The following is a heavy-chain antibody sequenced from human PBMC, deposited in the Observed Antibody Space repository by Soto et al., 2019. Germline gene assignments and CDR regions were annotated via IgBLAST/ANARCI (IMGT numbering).Heavy chain of an antibody. CDR2: IWYDGSNK. CDR3: ARSPAGYTYGYGADY. D-gene: IGHD5-18*01. J-gene: IGHJ4*02. V-gene: IGHV3-33*01. CDR1: GFTFSTYG. Sequence: GGSLRLSCAASGFTFSTYGMHWVRHAPGKGLEWVAVIWYDGSNKYYADSVKGRFTISRDNSNNTLYLQMNSLRAEDTAVYYCARSPAGYTYGYGADYWGQGTLVTVSS.